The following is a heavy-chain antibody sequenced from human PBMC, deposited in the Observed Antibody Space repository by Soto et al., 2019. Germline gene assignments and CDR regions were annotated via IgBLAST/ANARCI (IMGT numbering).Heavy chain of an antibody. CDR1: GYTFTSYG. CDR3: ARGGLRYFDWLLGGIWFDP. Sequence: GASVKVSCKASGYTFTSYGISWVRQAPGQGLEWMGWISAYNGNTNYAQKLQGRVTMTTDTSTSTAYMELRSLRSDDTAVYYCARGGLRYFDWLLGGIWFDPWGQGTLVTVSS. V-gene: IGHV1-18*01. D-gene: IGHD3-9*01. CDR2: ISAYNGNT. J-gene: IGHJ5*02.